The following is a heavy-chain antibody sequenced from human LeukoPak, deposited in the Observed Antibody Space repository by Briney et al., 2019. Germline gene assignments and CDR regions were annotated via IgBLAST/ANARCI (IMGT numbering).Heavy chain of an antibody. J-gene: IGHJ6*02. Sequence: GGSLRLSCAASGFTFSNAWMSWVRQAPGKGLEWVGRIKSKTDGGTTDYAAPVKGRFTISRDDSKNTLYLQMNSLKTEDTAVYYCTEDRIAAAEPPFDYYYGMDVWGQGTTVTVSS. CDR2: IKSKTDGGTT. V-gene: IGHV3-15*01. CDR3: TEDRIAAAEPPFDYYYGMDV. D-gene: IGHD6-13*01. CDR1: GFTFSNAW.